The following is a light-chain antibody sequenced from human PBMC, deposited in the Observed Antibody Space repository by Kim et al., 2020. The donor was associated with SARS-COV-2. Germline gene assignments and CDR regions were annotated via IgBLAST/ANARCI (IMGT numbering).Light chain of an antibody. J-gene: IGKJ1*01. CDR3: QQYNRYTWT. Sequence: DIQMTQSPSTLSASVGDRVTITCRASQSISSWLAWYQQKPGKAPKLLFYDASRLESGVPSRFSGSGSGTEFTLTISSLQPDDFATYYCQQYNRYTWTFGQGTKVDIK. CDR2: DAS. V-gene: IGKV1-5*01. CDR1: QSISSW.